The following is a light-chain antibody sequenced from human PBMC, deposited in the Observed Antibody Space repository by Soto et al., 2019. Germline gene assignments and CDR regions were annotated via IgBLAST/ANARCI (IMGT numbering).Light chain of an antibody. J-gene: IGKJ4*01. CDR2: AAS. CDR1: QGISSY. V-gene: IGKV1-9*01. CDR3: QQLNSYSPP. Sequence: DLPLTQSPSFLSASVGDRVTITCRASQGISSYLAWYQQKPGKAPKLLIYAASTLQSGVPSRFSGSGSGTEFTLTISSLQPEDFATYYCQQLNSYSPPFGGGTKVEIK.